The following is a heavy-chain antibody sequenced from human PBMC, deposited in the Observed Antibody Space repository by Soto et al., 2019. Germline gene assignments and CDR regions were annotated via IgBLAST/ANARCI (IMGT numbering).Heavy chain of an antibody. D-gene: IGHD2-8*01. CDR3: VSQRTSVLTQAYFDY. CDR2: VYYRGRS. CDR1: GGSVSNSNYY. Sequence: SETLSLTCTVCGGSVSNSNYYWGWIRQSPGKGLEWIGSVYYRGRSYSKSSVKSRVTISVDTSKNQFSLNLNSVTASDTAVYFCVSQRTSVLTQAYFDYWGPGALVTVSS. J-gene: IGHJ4*02. V-gene: IGHV4-39*01.